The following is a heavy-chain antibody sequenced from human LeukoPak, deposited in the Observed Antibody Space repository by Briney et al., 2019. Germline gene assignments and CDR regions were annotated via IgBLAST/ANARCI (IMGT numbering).Heavy chain of an antibody. CDR2: IYTSGST. Sequence: PSETLSLTCTVSGGSISSGSYYWSWIRQPAGKGLEWMGRIYTSGSTNYNPSLKSRVTISVDTSKTQFSLKLSSVTAADTAVYYCARGGDMTTVTIDYWGQGTLVTVSS. D-gene: IGHD4-17*01. V-gene: IGHV4-61*02. J-gene: IGHJ4*02. CDR3: ARGGDMTTVTIDY. CDR1: GGSISSGSYY.